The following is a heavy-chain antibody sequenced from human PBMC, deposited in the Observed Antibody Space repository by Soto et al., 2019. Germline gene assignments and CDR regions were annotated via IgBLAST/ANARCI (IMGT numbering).Heavy chain of an antibody. CDR2: IYSGGST. V-gene: IGHV3-66*01. J-gene: IGHJ4*02. Sequence: EVQLVESGGGLVQPGGSLRLSCAASGFTVSSNYMSWVRQAPGKGLEWVSVIYSGGSTYYADSVKGRFTISRDNSKNTLYLQMNSLRAEDTAVYYCAISVDTAMVTDYWGQGTLVTVSS. CDR3: AISVDTAMVTDY. D-gene: IGHD5-18*01. CDR1: GFTVSSNY.